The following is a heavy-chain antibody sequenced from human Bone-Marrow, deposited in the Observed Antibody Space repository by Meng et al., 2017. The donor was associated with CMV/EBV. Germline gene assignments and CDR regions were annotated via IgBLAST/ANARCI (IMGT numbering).Heavy chain of an antibody. CDR2: IKSKTDGGTT. J-gene: IGHJ4*02. CDR1: FSNAW. V-gene: IGHV3-15*07. CDR3: TTDFYHYYDSSGYRKADY. D-gene: IGHD3-22*01. Sequence: FSNAWMNWVRQAPGKGLEWVGRIKSKTDGGTTDYAAPVKGRFTISRDDSKNTLYLQMNSLKTEDTAVYYCTTDFYHYYDSSGYRKADYWGQGTLVTVSS.